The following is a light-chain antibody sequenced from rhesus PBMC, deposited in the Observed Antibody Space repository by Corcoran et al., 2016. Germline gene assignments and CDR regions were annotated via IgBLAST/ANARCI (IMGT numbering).Light chain of an antibody. CDR1: QGITND. V-gene: IGKV1-25*01. J-gene: IGKJ1*01. Sequence: DIQMTQSPSSLSASVGDRVTITCRASQGITNDLAWYQQKPGETPKLLIYEASSLQSGLPSRFSGSGSGTDFTLTISSLQSEDFATYYCQHYYSTPRTFGQGTKVEIK. CDR2: EAS. CDR3: QHYYSTPRT.